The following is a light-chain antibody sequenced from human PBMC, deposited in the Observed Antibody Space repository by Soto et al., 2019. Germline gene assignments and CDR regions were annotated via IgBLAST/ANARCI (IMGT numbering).Light chain of an antibody. CDR1: QSVRIY. CDR2: DGS. Sequence: EVVLTQSPATLSLSPGERATLSCRASQSVRIYLAWYQQKPGQAPRLLIYDGSNRATGIPVRFSGYGSGTDFTLTINSLGPEDSAVYYCQQRNTWPPITFGQGTRLDIK. J-gene: IGKJ5*01. V-gene: IGKV3-11*01. CDR3: QQRNTWPPIT.